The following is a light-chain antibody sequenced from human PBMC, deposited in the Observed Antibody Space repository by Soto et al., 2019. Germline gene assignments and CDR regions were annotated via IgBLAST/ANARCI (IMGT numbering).Light chain of an antibody. CDR2: ATS. V-gene: IGKV1-9*01. Sequence: DIPLTQSPPFLSASVGDRVTITCRASQVINSGYLAWYQQKPGTAPKILIYATSPLQSGVSSRFSGSGSWTEFTVTISSLQPEDFATYYCQKLVSYTVTFGGGPKVEIK. CDR1: QVINSGY. CDR3: QKLVSYTVT. J-gene: IGKJ4*01.